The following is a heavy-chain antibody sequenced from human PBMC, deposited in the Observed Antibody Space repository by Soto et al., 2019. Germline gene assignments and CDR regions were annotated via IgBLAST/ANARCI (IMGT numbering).Heavy chain of an antibody. CDR2: ISGSGGST. D-gene: IGHD3-16*01. Sequence: GGSLRLSCAASGFTFSSYAMSWVRQAPGKGLEWVSAISGSGGSTYYADSVKGRFTISRDNSKNTLYLQMNSLRAEDTAVYYCAKVGEIYGDYYYYGMDVWGQGTTVTVSS. J-gene: IGHJ6*02. CDR1: GFTFSSYA. CDR3: AKVGEIYGDYYYYGMDV. V-gene: IGHV3-23*01.